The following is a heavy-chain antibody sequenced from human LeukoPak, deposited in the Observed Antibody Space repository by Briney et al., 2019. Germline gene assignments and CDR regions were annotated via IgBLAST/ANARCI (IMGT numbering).Heavy chain of an antibody. V-gene: IGHV3-21*04. CDR2: ISSSSSYI. CDR3: AREDSSSWPEGVDY. CDR1: GFTFSSYS. Sequence: GGSLRLSCAASGFTFSSYSMNWVRQAPGKGLEWVSSISSSSSYIYYADSVKGRFTISRDNAKNSLYLQMNSLRAEDTAVYYCAREDSSSWPEGVDYWGQGTLVTVSS. J-gene: IGHJ4*02. D-gene: IGHD6-13*01.